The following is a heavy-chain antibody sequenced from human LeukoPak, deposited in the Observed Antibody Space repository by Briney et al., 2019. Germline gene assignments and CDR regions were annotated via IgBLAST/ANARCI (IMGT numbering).Heavy chain of an antibody. CDR3: ARGPSGGSGHDY. V-gene: IGHV4-4*07. J-gene: IGHJ4*02. D-gene: IGHD3-16*01. Sequence: SETLSLTCTVSGGSISSYCWSWIRQPAGKGLEWIGRIYSSGTTKYNPSLRSRVTMSVDTSKNQFSLNLNSVTAADTAVYYCARGPSGGSGHDYWGQGTMATVSS. CDR1: GGSISSYC. CDR2: IYSSGTT.